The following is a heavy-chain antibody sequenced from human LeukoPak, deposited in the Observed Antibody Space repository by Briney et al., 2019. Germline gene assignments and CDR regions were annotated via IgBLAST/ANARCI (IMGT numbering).Heavy chain of an antibody. J-gene: IGHJ6*02. D-gene: IGHD6-19*01. CDR2: IKQDGSEK. CDR1: GFTFSSYW. Sequence: GGSLRLSCAASGFTFSSYWMSWVRQAPGKGLEWVANIKQDGSEKYYVDSVKGRFTISRDNAKNSLYLQMNSLRAEDTAVYYCARIRARPFGSSSGQPAYYYYGMDVWGQGTTVTVSS. CDR3: ARIRARPFGSSSGQPAYYYYGMDV. V-gene: IGHV3-7*01.